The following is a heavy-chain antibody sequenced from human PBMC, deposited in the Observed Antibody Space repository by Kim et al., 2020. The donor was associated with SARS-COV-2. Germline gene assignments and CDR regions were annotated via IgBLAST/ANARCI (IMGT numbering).Heavy chain of an antibody. CDR1: GFTFSSYG. CDR2: ISYDGSNK. Sequence: GGSLRLSCAASGFTFSSYGMHWVRQAPGKGLAWVAVISYDGSNKYYADSVKGRFTISRDNSKNTLYLQMNSLRAEDTAVYYCAKGSGTYDFWSGYLDPDYYYYYDMDVWGQGTTVTVSS. J-gene: IGHJ6*02. V-gene: IGHV3-30*18. CDR3: AKGSGTYDFWSGYLDPDYYYYYDMDV. D-gene: IGHD3-3*01.